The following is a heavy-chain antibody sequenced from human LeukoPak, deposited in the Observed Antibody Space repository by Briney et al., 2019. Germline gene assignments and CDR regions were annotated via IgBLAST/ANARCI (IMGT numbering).Heavy chain of an antibody. J-gene: IGHJ5*02. V-gene: IGHV4-34*01. D-gene: IGHD2-21*02. CDR2: INHSGST. CDR1: GGSFSGYY. Sequence: PSETLSLTCAVYGGSFSGYYWSWIRQPPGKGLEWIGEINHSGSTNYNPSLKSRVTISVDTSKNQFSLKLSSVTAADTAVYYCARHMSYCGGDCYTNWFDPWGQGTLVTVSS. CDR3: ARHMSYCGGDCYTNWFDP.